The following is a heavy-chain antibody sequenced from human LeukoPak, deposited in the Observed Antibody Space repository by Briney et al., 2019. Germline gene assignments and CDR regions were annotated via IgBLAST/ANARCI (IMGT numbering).Heavy chain of an antibody. V-gene: IGHV1-8*03. Sequence: ASVKVSCKTSGYTFVYYGISWVRQATGQGLEWMGWMNPNSGNTGYAQKFQGRVTITRNTSISTAYMELSSLRSEDTAVYYCARVEVTAGYYPHYYYYYMDVWGKGTTVTVSS. CDR2: MNPNSGNT. CDR1: GYTFVYYG. D-gene: IGHD3-22*01. J-gene: IGHJ6*03. CDR3: ARVEVTAGYYPHYYYYYMDV.